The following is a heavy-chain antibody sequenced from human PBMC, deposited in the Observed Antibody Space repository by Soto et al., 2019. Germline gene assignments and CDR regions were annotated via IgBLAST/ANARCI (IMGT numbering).Heavy chain of an antibody. Sequence: SGTLSPTCTVSGGSVRRGTYYWGLVRPPPGKGLEWIGYIYYSGSTNYNPSLKSRVTISVDTSKNQFSLELTSVTAADTAVYYCAQTTGWPGFDYWGQGTLVTVSS. D-gene: IGHD6-19*01. CDR2: IYYSGST. J-gene: IGHJ4*02. V-gene: IGHV4-61*01. CDR3: AQTTGWPGFDY. CDR1: GGSVRRGTYY.